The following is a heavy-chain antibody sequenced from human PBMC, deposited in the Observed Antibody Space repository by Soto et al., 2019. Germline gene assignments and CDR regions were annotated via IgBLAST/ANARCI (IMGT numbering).Heavy chain of an antibody. CDR2: INHSGST. J-gene: IGHJ4*02. D-gene: IGHD3-22*01. CDR1: GGSFSGYY. V-gene: IGHV4-34*01. CDR3: ARGLDDSSGYYYGDYFDY. Sequence: SETLSLTCAVYGGSFSGYYWSWIRQPPGKGLEWIGEINHSGSTNYNPSLKSRVTISVDTSKNQFSLKLSSVTAADTAVYYCARGLDDSSGYYYGDYFDYWGQGTLVTVSS.